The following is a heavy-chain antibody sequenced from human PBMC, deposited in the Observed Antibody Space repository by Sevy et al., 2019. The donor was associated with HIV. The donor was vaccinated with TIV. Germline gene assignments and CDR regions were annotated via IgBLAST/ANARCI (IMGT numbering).Heavy chain of an antibody. CDR2: IWYDGSNK. Sequence: GGSLRLSCAASGFPFTSYGMHWVRQAPGKGLEWVALIWYDGSNKYYGDSLKGRVTISRENSKNTLYMQMNSLRAEDTAMYYCARDLWGGVSGDETRYYFDYWGQGTLVTVSS. V-gene: IGHV3-33*01. CDR1: GFPFTSYG. D-gene: IGHD3-16*01. J-gene: IGHJ4*02. CDR3: ARDLWGGVSGDETRYYFDY.